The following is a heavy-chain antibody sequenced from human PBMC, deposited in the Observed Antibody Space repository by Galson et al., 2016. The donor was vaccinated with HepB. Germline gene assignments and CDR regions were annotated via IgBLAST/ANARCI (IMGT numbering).Heavy chain of an antibody. J-gene: IGHJ4*02. D-gene: IGHD2-2*01. CDR1: GIPLREYA. CDR3: ARDSGSRPGSGGFGY. CDR2: SSSSGDNT. Sequence: SLRLSCAASGIPLREYAMNWVRQPPGKGLEWVSLSSSSGDNTYYADSVKGRFTISRDNSKNTLYLQMNSLRAEDTAVYYCARDSGSRPGSGGFGYWGQGTLVTVSS. V-gene: IGHV3-23*01.